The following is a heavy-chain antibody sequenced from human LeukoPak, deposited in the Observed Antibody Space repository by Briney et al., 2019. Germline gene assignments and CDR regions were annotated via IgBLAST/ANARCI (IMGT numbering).Heavy chain of an antibody. CDR2: TYYRSKWFN. CDR1: GDSVSSNSAA. V-gene: IGHV6-1*01. Sequence: SQTLSLTCATSGDSVSSNSAAWNWIRQSPSRGLEWLGATYYRSKWFNDYAVSVKSRMTINPDTSNNQFSLHLNSVTPEDTAVYYCARAAKGYFYVMDVWGQGTTVTVSS. CDR3: ARAAKGYFYVMDV. J-gene: IGHJ6*02.